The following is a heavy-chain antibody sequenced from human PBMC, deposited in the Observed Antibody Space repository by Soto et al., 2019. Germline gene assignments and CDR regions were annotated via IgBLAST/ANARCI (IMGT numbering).Heavy chain of an antibody. CDR1: GGSVSSASYY. CDR3: ARDEYAGKFDY. J-gene: IGHJ4*02. V-gene: IGHV4-61*01. Sequence: PSETLSLTCTVSGGSVSSASYYWSWIRQPPGKGLEWIGYIYYSGSTNYNPSLKSRVTISVDTSKNQFSLKLSSVTAADTAVYYCARDEYAGKFDYWGQGTLVTVSS. CDR2: IYYSGST. D-gene: IGHD2-8*01.